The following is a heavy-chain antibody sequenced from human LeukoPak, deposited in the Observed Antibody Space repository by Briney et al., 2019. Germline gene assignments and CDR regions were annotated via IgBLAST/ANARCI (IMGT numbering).Heavy chain of an antibody. CDR3: ARDRSSSGYCSSTSCYDDAFDI. D-gene: IGHD2-2*03. CDR1: GGSVSSGSYY. CDR2: IYYSGST. J-gene: IGHJ3*02. V-gene: IGHV4-61*01. Sequence: PSETLSLTCTVSGGSVSSGSYYWSWIRQPPGKGLEWIGYIYYSGSTNYNPSLKRRVTISVDTSKNQFSLKLSSVTAADTAVYYCARDRSSSGYCSSTSCYDDAFDIWGQGTMVTVSS.